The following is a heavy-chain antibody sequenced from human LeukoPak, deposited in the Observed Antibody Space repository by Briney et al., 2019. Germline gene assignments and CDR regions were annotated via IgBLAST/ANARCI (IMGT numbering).Heavy chain of an antibody. V-gene: IGHV3-30*02. CDR1: GFTFSSYG. Sequence: PGGSLRLSCAASGFTFSSYGMHWVRQAPGKGLEWVAFIRYDGSNKYYADSVKGRFTISRDNSKNTLYLQMNSLRAEDTAVYYCAKDFVSAYYDSSGYYYPNFDYWGQGTLVTVSS. CDR3: AKDFVSAYYDSSGYYYPNFDY. D-gene: IGHD3-22*01. CDR2: IRYDGSNK. J-gene: IGHJ4*02.